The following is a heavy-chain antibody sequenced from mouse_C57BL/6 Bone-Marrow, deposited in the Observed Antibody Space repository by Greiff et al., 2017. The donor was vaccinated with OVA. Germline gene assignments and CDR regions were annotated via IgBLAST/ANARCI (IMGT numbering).Heavy chain of an antibody. Sequence: EVQVVESGGDLVKPGGSLKLSCAASGFTFSSYGMSWVRQTPDKRLEWVATISSGGSYTYYPDSVKGRFTISRDNAKNTLYLQMSSLKSEDTAMYYCARQRIYYGSLYYFDYWGQGTTLTVSS. CDR2: ISSGGSYT. V-gene: IGHV5-6*01. D-gene: IGHD1-1*01. J-gene: IGHJ2*01. CDR3: ARQRIYYGSLYYFDY. CDR1: GFTFSSYG.